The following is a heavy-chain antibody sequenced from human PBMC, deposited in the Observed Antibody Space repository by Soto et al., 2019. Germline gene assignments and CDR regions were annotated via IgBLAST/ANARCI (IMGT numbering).Heavy chain of an antibody. Sequence: EVQLVQSGAEVKKPGDSLKISCKTSGYSFTSYWIGWVRQMPGKGLEWMGIIYPGDSDTRYSPSFKGQVTISADRSISTAYRQWGSLKASDTAMYYCERHMIRGVLTTNFDYWGQGTLVTVSS. CDR2: IYPGDSDT. D-gene: IGHD3-10*01. V-gene: IGHV5-51*01. J-gene: IGHJ4*02. CDR3: ERHMIRGVLTTNFDY. CDR1: GYSFTSYW.